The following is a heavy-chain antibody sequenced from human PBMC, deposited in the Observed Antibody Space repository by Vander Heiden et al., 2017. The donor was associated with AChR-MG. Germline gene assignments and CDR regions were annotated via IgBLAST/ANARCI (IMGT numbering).Heavy chain of an antibody. V-gene: IGHV4-30-2*01. CDR3: ARGQRYSSSWYIAEWFDP. J-gene: IGHJ5*02. D-gene: IGHD6-13*01. Sequence: QLQLQESGSGLVKPSQTLSLTCAVSGGSISSGGYSWSWIRQPPGKGLEWIGYIYHSGSTYYNPALKSRVTISVDRSKNQFSLKLSSVTAADTAVYYCARGQRYSSSWYIAEWFDPWGQGTLVTVSS. CDR2: IYHSGST. CDR1: GGSISSGGYS.